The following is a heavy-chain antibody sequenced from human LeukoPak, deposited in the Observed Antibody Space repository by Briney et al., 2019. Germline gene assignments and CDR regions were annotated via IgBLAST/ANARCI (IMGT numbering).Heavy chain of an antibody. J-gene: IGHJ4*02. V-gene: IGHV4-59*01. CDR3: VRGSGWYLY. Sequence: PSETLSLTCTVSGGSISTYYWSWIRQPPGKGLEWIGYIYYSGSTNYNPSLKSRVTISVETSKNQHSLKLNSWSAADTAVYYCVRGSGWYLYWGQGTLVTVSS. D-gene: IGHD6-19*01. CDR2: IYYSGST. CDR1: GGSISTYY.